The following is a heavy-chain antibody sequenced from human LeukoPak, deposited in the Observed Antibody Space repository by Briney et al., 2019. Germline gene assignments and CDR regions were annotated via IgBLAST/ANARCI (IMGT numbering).Heavy chain of an antibody. CDR1: GGSISGYY. J-gene: IGHJ4*02. CDR2: ISYSEST. Sequence: PSETLSLTCTVSGGSISGYYWGWIRQPPGKGLDWIGYISYSESTNYNPSLKSRVNISVDTSKNQFSLKLSSVTAADTAVYYCARVIAAAEPTFDYWGEGTLVTVSS. CDR3: ARVIAAAEPTFDY. D-gene: IGHD6-13*01. V-gene: IGHV4-59*01.